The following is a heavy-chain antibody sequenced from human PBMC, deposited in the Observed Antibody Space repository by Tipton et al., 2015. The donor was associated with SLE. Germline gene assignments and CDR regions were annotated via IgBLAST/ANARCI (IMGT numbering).Heavy chain of an antibody. V-gene: IGHV4-59*11. CDR2: MHNSGDS. CDR1: GISISTHY. Sequence: TLSLTCKVSGISISTHYWSWIRQPPGKGLEWIGQMHNSGDSTYNPSLKSRVTMSVDTSKNHFSLKVSSVTAADTAVYYCARRKPSVLWFTGAFDIWGQGTMVTVSS. J-gene: IGHJ3*02. CDR3: ARRKPSVLWFTGAFDI. D-gene: IGHD3-10*01.